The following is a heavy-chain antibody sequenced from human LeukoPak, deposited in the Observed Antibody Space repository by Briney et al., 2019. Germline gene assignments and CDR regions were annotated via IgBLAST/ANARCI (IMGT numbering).Heavy chain of an antibody. D-gene: IGHD1-1*01. J-gene: IGHJ3*02. CDR3: ATHEYKTTWYDSTTLFDI. CDR2: IYPGDSDT. V-gene: IGHV5-51*01. Sequence: GESLKISCKGSGYSFTSYWIGWVRQMPGKGLEWMGIIYPGDSDTRYSPSFQGQVTISADKSISTAYLQWSSLKASDTAMYYCATHEYKTTWYDSTTLFDIWGQGTMVTVSS. CDR1: GYSFTSYW.